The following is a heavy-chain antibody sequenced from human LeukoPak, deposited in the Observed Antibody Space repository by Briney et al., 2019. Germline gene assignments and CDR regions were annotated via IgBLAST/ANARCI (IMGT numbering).Heavy chain of an antibody. CDR3: ARVGGDSSGYWGFDP. CDR1: GGSISSYY. J-gene: IGHJ5*02. Sequence: PSETLSLTCTVSGGSISSYYWSWIRQPPGKGLEWIGYIYYSGSTYYNPSLKSRVTISVDTSKNQFSLKLSSVTAADTAVYYCARVGGDSSGYWGFDPWGQGTLVTVSS. V-gene: IGHV4-59*01. CDR2: IYYSGST. D-gene: IGHD3-22*01.